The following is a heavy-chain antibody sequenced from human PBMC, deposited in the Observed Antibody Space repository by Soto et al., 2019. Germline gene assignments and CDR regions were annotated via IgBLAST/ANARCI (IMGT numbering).Heavy chain of an antibody. CDR2: ISAYNGNT. Sequence: ASVKVSCKASGYTFTSYGISWVRQAPGQGLEWMGWISAYNGNTNYAQKLQGRVTMTTDTSTSTAYMELRSLRSDDTAVYYCARDDPRGISARPAACDSWGQGTMVTVS. D-gene: IGHD6-6*01. CDR1: GYTFTSYG. CDR3: ARDDPRGISARPAACDS. J-gene: IGHJ3*02. V-gene: IGHV1-18*01.